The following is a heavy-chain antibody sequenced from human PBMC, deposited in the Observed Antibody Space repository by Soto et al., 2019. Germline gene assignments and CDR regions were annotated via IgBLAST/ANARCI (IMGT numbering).Heavy chain of an antibody. CDR2: INPNSGGT. Sequence: ASVKVSCKASGYTFTGYYMHWVRQAPGQGLEWMGWINPNSGGTNYAQKFQGWVTMTRDTSISTAYMELSRLRSDDTAVYYCASSVWAMVRLYVLDVCGQGTTVTVSS. D-gene: IGHD3-10*01. J-gene: IGHJ6*02. CDR3: ASSVWAMVRLYVLDV. CDR1: GYTFTGYY. V-gene: IGHV1-2*04.